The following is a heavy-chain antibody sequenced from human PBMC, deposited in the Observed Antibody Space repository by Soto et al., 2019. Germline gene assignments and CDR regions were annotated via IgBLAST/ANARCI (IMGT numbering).Heavy chain of an antibody. Sequence: QVQLQESGPGLVKPSQTLSLTCTVSGGSISSGGYYWSWIRQHPGKGLEWIGYIYYSGSTYYNPSLKSRVTISVDTSKNQFSLKLSSVTATDTAVYYCAREFHGDYPPQSDWYFDLWGRGTLVTVSS. D-gene: IGHD4-17*01. CDR3: AREFHGDYPPQSDWYFDL. CDR1: GGSISSGGYY. V-gene: IGHV4-31*03. J-gene: IGHJ2*01. CDR2: IYYSGST.